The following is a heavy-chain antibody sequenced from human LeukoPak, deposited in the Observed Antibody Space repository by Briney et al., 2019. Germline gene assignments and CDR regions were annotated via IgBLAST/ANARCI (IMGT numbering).Heavy chain of an antibody. CDR2: VIPMFATA. Sequence: SVKVSCKASGGTFSSHAISWVRQAPGQGLEWMGGVIPMFATANYAPKFQDRVTITADESTSTAYMELRSLRSEDTAVYHCARGLHGDYGYFDYWGQGTLVTVSS. D-gene: IGHD4-17*01. CDR1: GGTFSSHA. J-gene: IGHJ4*02. CDR3: ARGLHGDYGYFDY. V-gene: IGHV1-69*13.